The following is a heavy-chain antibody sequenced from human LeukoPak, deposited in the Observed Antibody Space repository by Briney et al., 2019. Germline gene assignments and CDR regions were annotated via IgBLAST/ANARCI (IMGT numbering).Heavy chain of an antibody. CDR2: ISSSSSYI. CDR1: GFTFSSYS. V-gene: IGHV3-21*01. CDR3: ARERNPTAFFDY. Sequence: GGSLRLSCAASGFTFSSYSMNWVRQAPGKGLEWVSSISSSSSYIYYADSVKGRFTISRGNAKNSLYLQMNSLRAEDTAVYYCARERNPTAFFDYWGQGTLVTVSS. J-gene: IGHJ4*02. D-gene: IGHD1-14*01.